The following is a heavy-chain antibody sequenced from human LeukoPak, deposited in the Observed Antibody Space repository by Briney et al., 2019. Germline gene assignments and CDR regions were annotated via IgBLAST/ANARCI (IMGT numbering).Heavy chain of an antibody. CDR2: INPSGGST. D-gene: IGHD1-7*01. CDR1: GYTFTSYY. V-gene: IGHV1-46*01. J-gene: IGHJ5*02. CDR3: ARGATGTTSGVDWFDP. Sequence: ASVKVSCKASGYTFTSYYMHWVRQAPGQGLEWMGIINPSGGSTSYAQKFQGRVTMTRDTPTSTVYMELSSLRSEDTAVYYCARGATGTTSGVDWFDPWGQGTLVTVSS.